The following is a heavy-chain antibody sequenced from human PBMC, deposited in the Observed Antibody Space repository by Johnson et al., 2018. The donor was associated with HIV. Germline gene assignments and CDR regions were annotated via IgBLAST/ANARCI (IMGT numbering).Heavy chain of an antibody. CDR3: ARDPPGRAFDV. Sequence: VQLVESGGGLVQPGGSLRLSCAASGFSVSASYMSWLRQAPGKALEWVSVIYRGGATYYAASVQGRFTISRDNSKNTLYLQMNSLSAEDTAIYYCARDPPGRAFDVWGLGTTVTVSS. CDR2: IYRGGAT. CDR1: GFSVSASY. V-gene: IGHV3-66*01. J-gene: IGHJ3*01.